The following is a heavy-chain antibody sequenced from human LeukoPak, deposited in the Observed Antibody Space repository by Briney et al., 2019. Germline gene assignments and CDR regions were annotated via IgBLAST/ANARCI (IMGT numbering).Heavy chain of an antibody. CDR2: IKQDGSEK. J-gene: IGHJ4*02. CDR3: ARDYPPPPVAGPYYFDY. CDR1: GFTFSTYW. Sequence: GGSLRLSCVASGFTFSTYWMSCVRQAPGKGLEWVANIKQDGSEKYYVDSVEGRVTISRDKAENSLYLHMNSLRAENTAVYYCARDYPPPPVAGPYYFDYWGQGTLVTVSS. D-gene: IGHD6-19*01. V-gene: IGHV3-7*05.